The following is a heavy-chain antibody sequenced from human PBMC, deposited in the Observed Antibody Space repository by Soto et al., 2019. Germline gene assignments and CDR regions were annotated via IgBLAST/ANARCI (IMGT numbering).Heavy chain of an antibody. CDR1: GFSFNTFE. V-gene: IGHV3-23*01. J-gene: IGHJ4*02. Sequence: GGSLRLSCAASGFSFNTFEMSWVRQAPGRGLEWVSFISDHGGTTYYADSVKGRFTSSRDNSKNTLYLQMNSLRAEDTAVYYCASGGSSLNFDSWGQGTLVTVSS. CDR3: ASGGSSLNFDS. CDR2: ISDHGGTT. D-gene: IGHD6-6*01.